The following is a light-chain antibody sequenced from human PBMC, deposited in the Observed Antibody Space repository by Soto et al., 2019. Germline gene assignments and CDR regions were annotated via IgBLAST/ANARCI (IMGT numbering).Light chain of an antibody. CDR1: SGHSSYA. CDR3: QTWGTGVV. V-gene: IGLV4-69*01. Sequence: QPVLTQSPSASASLGASVKLTRTLSSGHSSYAIAWHQQQPEKGPRYLMKLNSDGSHSKGDGIPDRFSVSSSGAERYLTISSLQSEDEADYYCQTWGTGVVFGGGTKVTVL. J-gene: IGLJ2*01. CDR2: LNSDGSH.